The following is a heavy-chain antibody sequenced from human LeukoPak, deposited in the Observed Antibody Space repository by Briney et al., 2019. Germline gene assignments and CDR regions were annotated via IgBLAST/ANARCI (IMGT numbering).Heavy chain of an antibody. D-gene: IGHD3-10*01. CDR1: GFTFSNYA. CDR3: AKDRGWQDAFDI. J-gene: IGHJ3*02. V-gene: IGHV3-23*01. CDR2: ISAGGGST. Sequence: PGGSLRLSRAASGFTFSNYAMSWVRQAPGKGLEWVSAISAGGGSTYYADSVKGRFTISRDNSKNTLYLQMNSLRAEDTAVYYCAKDRGWQDAFDIWGQGTMVTVSS.